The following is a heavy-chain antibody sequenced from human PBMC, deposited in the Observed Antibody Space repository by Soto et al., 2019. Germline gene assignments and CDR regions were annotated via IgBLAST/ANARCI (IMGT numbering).Heavy chain of an antibody. D-gene: IGHD2-2*01. J-gene: IGHJ6*02. CDR2: IYHSGST. V-gene: IGHV4-4*02. Sequence: SETLSLTCAVSGGSISSSNWWSWVRQPPGKGLEWIGEIYHSGSTNYNPSLKSRVTISVDKSKNQFSLKLSSVTAADTAVYYCERVKYGYYYYGMDVWGQGTTVTVSS. CDR3: ERVKYGYYYYGMDV. CDR1: GGSISSSNW.